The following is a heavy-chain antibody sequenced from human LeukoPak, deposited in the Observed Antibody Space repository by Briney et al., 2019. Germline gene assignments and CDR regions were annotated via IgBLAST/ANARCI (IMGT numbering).Heavy chain of an antibody. J-gene: IGHJ4*02. V-gene: IGHV4-39*07. D-gene: IGHD3-3*01. Sequence: SETLSLTCTVSGGSISSSSYYWGWIRQPPGKGLEWIGSIYYSGSTYYNPSLKSRVTISVDTSKNQFSLKLSSVTAADTAVYYCARGVTIFGVVIFNGGYYFDYWGQGTLVTVAP. CDR2: IYYSGST. CDR3: ARGVTIFGVVIFNGGYYFDY. CDR1: GGSISSSSYY.